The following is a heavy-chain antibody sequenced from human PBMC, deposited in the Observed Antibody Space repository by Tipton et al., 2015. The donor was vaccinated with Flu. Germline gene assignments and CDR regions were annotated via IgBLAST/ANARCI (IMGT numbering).Heavy chain of an antibody. J-gene: IGHJ4*02. D-gene: IGHD6-6*01. CDR3: ASYSSSYFDY. V-gene: IGHV4-34*01. CDR2: INHSGST. CDR1: GGSFSGYY. Sequence: GLVKPSETLSLTCAVYGGSFSGYYWSWIRQPPGKGLEWIGEINHSGSTNYNPSLKSRVTISVDTSKNQFSLKLSSVTAAGTAVYYCASYSSSYFDYWGQGTLVTVSS.